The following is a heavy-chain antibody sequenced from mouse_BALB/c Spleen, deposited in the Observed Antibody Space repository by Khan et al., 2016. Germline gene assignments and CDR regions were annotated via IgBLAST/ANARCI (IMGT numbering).Heavy chain of an antibody. Sequence: EVELVESGPDLVKPSQSLSLTCTVTGYSITSGYSWHWIRQFPGNKLEWMGYIHYSGGTKYIPSLKSRISITRDTSKNQFFLQLNSVTPEDTDTSYCTRSHGYYAMDYWGQGTSVTVSS. V-gene: IGHV3-1*02. CDR2: IHYSGGT. CDR3: TRSHGYYAMDY. J-gene: IGHJ4*01. CDR1: GYSITSGYS.